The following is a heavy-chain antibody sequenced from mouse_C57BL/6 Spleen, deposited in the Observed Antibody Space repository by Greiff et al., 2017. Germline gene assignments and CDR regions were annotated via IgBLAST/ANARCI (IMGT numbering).Heavy chain of an antibody. CDR1: GFTFSDYG. Sequence: DVQLQESGGGLVKPGGSLKLSCAASGFTFSDYGMHWVRQAPEKGLEWVAYISSGSSTIYYAETVQGRFTISRDNAKNTLFLQMPSLRSEDTAMYYCANLGFAYWGQGTLVTVSA. CDR3: ANLGFAY. J-gene: IGHJ3*01. CDR2: ISSGSSTI. V-gene: IGHV5-17*01.